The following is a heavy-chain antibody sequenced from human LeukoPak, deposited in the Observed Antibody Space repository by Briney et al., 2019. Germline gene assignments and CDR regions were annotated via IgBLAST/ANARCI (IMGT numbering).Heavy chain of an antibody. D-gene: IGHD3-22*01. V-gene: IGHV3-9*01. CDR1: GFTFDDYA. CDR2: ISWNSGSI. CDR3: AKDMGNYYDSSGYAFDY. J-gene: IGHJ4*02. Sequence: PGRSLRLSCAASGFTFDDYATHWVRQAPGKGLEWVSGISWNSGSIGYADSVKGRFTISRDNAKSSLYLQMNSLRAEDTALYYCAKDMGNYYDSSGYAFDYWGQGTLVTVSS.